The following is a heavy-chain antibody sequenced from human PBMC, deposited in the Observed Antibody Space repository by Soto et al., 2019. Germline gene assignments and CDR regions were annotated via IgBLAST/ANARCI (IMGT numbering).Heavy chain of an antibody. V-gene: IGHV1-18*01. D-gene: IGHD2-15*01. Sequence: ASVKVSCKASGYTFTSYGISWVRQAPGQGLERMGWISAYNGNTNYAQKLQGRVTMTTDTSTSTAYMELRSLRSDDTAVYYCAREGPSYCSGGSCYIERDWFDPWGQGTLVTVSS. CDR1: GYTFTSYG. J-gene: IGHJ5*02. CDR3: AREGPSYCSGGSCYIERDWFDP. CDR2: ISAYNGNT.